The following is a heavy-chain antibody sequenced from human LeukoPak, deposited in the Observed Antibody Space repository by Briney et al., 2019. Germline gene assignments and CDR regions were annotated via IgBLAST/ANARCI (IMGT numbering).Heavy chain of an antibody. D-gene: IGHD5-18*01. CDR3: ARGGRDTAMVIHYYYYMDV. Sequence: SETLSLTCTVSGGSISDSSYYWGWIRQPPGKGLEWIGSIYYSGSTNYNPSLKSRVTISVDTSKNQFSLKLSSVTAADTAVYYCARGGRDTAMVIHYYYYMDVWGKGTTVTVSS. CDR2: IYYSGST. CDR1: GGSISDSSYY. J-gene: IGHJ6*03. V-gene: IGHV4-39*07.